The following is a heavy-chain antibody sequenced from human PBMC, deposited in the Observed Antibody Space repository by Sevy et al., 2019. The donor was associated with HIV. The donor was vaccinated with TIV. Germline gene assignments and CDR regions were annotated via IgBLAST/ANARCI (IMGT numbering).Heavy chain of an antibody. J-gene: IGHJ6*02. CDR2: IRYDGSNK. V-gene: IGHV3-30*02. CDR3: AKGGVAAAAQPRYGMDV. D-gene: IGHD6-13*01. Sequence: GGSLRLSCAASGFTFSSYGMHWVRQAPGKGLEWVAFIRYDGSNKYYADSVKGRLTISRDNSKNTLYLQMNSLRAEDTAVYYCAKGGVAAAAQPRYGMDVWGQGTTVTVSS. CDR1: GFTFSSYG.